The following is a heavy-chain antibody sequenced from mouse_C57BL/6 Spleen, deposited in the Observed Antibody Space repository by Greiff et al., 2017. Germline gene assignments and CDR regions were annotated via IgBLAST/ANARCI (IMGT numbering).Heavy chain of an antibody. Sequence: VMLVESGPGLVQPSQSLSITCTVSGFSLTSYGVHWVRQSPGKGLEWLGVIWSGGSTDYNAAFISRLSISKDNSKSQVFFKMNSLQADDTAIYYCARNGGNYGGGAMDYWGQGTSVTVSS. CDR2: IWSGGST. D-gene: IGHD2-1*01. CDR1: GFSLTSYG. J-gene: IGHJ4*01. CDR3: ARNGGNYGGGAMDY. V-gene: IGHV2-2*01.